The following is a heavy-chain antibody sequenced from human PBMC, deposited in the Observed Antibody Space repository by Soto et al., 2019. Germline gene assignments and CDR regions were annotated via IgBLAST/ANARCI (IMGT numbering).Heavy chain of an antibody. CDR3: ARVSSGHCSVLDYYYYGVDV. D-gene: IGHD2-8*02. V-gene: IGHV6-1*01. Sequence: SQTLSLTCAISGDSVSSNSAAWHWIRQSPSRGLEWLGRTYYRSKWFDDYAVFVRGRITINPDTSKNQFSLQLKSVTPEDTAVYYCARVSSGHCSVLDYYYYGVDVWGQGTTVTVSS. J-gene: IGHJ6*02. CDR1: GDSVSSNSAA. CDR2: TYYRSKWFD.